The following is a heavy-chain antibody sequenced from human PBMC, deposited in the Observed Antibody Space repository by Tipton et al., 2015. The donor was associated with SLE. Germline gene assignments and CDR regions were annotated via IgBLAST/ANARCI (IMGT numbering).Heavy chain of an antibody. Sequence: TLSLTCTVSGGSINSYFWSWIRQPPGKGLEWIGEINHSGSTNYNPSLKSRVTISVDTSKNQFSLKLSSVTAADTAVYYCARGGERDYWGQGTLVTVSS. D-gene: IGHD2-21*01. CDR2: INHSGST. CDR3: ARGGERDY. CDR1: GGSINSYF. J-gene: IGHJ4*02. V-gene: IGHV4-34*01.